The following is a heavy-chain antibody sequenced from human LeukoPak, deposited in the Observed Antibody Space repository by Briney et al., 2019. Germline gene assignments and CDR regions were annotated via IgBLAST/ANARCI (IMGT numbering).Heavy chain of an antibody. V-gene: IGHV3-23*01. D-gene: IGHD6-13*01. CDR1: GFTFSSYA. CDR3: ANASPDIAAAGTEDYYYYYGMDV. CDR2: ISGSGGST. Sequence: GGSLRLSCAASGFTFSSYAMSWVRQAPGKGLEWVSAISGSGGSTYYADSVKGRFTISRDNSKNTLYLQMSSLRAEDTAVYYCANASPDIAAAGTEDYYYYYGMDVWGQGTTVTVSS. J-gene: IGHJ6*02.